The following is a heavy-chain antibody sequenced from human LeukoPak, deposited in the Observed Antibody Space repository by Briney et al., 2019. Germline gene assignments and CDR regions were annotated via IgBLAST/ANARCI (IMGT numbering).Heavy chain of an antibody. CDR2: IYYSGTT. V-gene: IGHV4-59*01. J-gene: IGHJ5*02. CDR3: ARLYSAPRSWFDP. Sequence: SETLSLTCTVSGGSINEYYWTWIRQSPGRGLEWIGYIYYSGTTYYNPSLNTRVTISVDKSRNQFFLRLTSVTAADTAVYFCARLYSAPRSWFDPWGQGTHVTVSS. CDR1: GGSINEYY. D-gene: IGHD4-11*01.